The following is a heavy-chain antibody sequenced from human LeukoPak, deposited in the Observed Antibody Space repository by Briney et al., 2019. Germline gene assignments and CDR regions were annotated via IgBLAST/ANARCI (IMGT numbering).Heavy chain of an antibody. V-gene: IGHV4-59*01. Sequence: PSETLSLTCTVSGGSISSYYWGWIRQPPGKGLEWIVHNYYSESTNSNPSLKSRVTISVDTSKNQFSLNLSSVTAADTAVYYCARDRCSGGSCHYFDYWGQGTLVTVSS. D-gene: IGHD2-15*01. CDR2: NYYSEST. CDR1: GGSISSYY. CDR3: ARDRCSGGSCHYFDY. J-gene: IGHJ4*02.